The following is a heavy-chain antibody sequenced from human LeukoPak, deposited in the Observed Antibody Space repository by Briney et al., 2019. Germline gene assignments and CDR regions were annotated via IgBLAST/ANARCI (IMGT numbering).Heavy chain of an antibody. CDR1: GYSFTSYC. CDR3: ARSVAVAGPGGAFDI. J-gene: IGHJ3*02. V-gene: IGHV5-51*01. CDR2: IYPGDSDI. D-gene: IGHD6-19*01. Sequence: GESLKISCKGSGYSFTSYCIGWVRQMPGKGLEWMGIIYPGDSDIRYSPSFQGQVTISADKSISTAYLQWSSLKASDTAMYYCARSVAVAGPGGAFDIWGQGTMVTVSS.